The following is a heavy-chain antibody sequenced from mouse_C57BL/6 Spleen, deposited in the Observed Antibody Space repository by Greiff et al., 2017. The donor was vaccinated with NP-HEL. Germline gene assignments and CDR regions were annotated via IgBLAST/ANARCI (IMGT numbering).Heavy chain of an antibody. CDR2: IYPGSGST. CDR3: ARLGYYYGSSPAWFAY. J-gene: IGHJ3*01. CDR1: GYTFTSYW. D-gene: IGHD1-1*01. V-gene: IGHV1-55*01. Sequence: VQRVESGAELVKPGASVKMSCKASGYTFTSYWITWVKQRPGQGLEWIGDIYPGSGSTNYNEKFKSKATLTVDTSSSTAYMQLSSLTSEDSAVYYCARLGYYYGSSPAWFAYWGQGTLVTVSA.